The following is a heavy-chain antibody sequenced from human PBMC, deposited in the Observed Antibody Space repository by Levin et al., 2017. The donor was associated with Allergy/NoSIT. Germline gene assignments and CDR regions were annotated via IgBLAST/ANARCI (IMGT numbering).Heavy chain of an antibody. D-gene: IGHD2-15*01. J-gene: IGHJ1*01. CDR3: ATDVRGSVATPH. Sequence: AASVKVSCKASGYTFTAYNIQWVRQAPGQGLEWMGWVSPNSGDTHYAQKFDGRVTLTRDTSTSTAFMEVSGLRSDDTAVYYCATDVRGSVATPHWGQGTLVTVPS. CDR2: VSPNSGDT. CDR1: GYTFTAYN. V-gene: IGHV1-2*02.